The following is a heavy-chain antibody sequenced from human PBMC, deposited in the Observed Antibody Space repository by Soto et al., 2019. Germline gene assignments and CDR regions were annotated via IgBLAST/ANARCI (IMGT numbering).Heavy chain of an antibody. Sequence: AASVKVSCKASGYTFTRSGISWVRQAPGQGLEWMGWISTYNGDTNYAQTFQGRVTMTTDTSTSTVYMELRSLRSDDTAVYYCAREGVAPYYYGMDVWGQGTMVTVSS. J-gene: IGHJ6*02. CDR2: ISTYNGDT. CDR3: AREGVAPYYYGMDV. V-gene: IGHV1-18*01. CDR1: GYTFTRSG. D-gene: IGHD5-12*01.